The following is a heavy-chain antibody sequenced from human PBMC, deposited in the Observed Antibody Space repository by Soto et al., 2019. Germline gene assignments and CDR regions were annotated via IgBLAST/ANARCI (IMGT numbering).Heavy chain of an antibody. CDR1: GYSFTSYW. V-gene: IGHV5-10-1*01. CDR2: IDPSDSYT. CDR3: ARQGRARRSGGLDYYYYGMDV. D-gene: IGHD3-10*01. Sequence: LKISCKGSGYSFTSYWISWVRQMPGKGLEWMGRIDPSDSYTNYSPSFQGHVTISADKSISTAYLQWSNLKASDTAMYYCARQGRARRSGGLDYYYYGMDVWGQGTTVTVSS. J-gene: IGHJ6*02.